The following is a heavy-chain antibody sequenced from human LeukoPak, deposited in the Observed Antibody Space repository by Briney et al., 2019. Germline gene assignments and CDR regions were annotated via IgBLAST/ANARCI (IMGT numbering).Heavy chain of an antibody. D-gene: IGHD4-17*01. Sequence: GGSLRLSCAASGFTFSNAWMNWVRQAPGKGLEWVSVIYSGGSTYYADSVKGRFTISRDNSKNTLYLQMNSLRAEDTAVYYCARCYGDYVFDYWGQGTLVTVSS. CDR3: ARCYGDYVFDY. J-gene: IGHJ4*02. CDR2: IYSGGST. V-gene: IGHV3-53*01. CDR1: GFTFSNAW.